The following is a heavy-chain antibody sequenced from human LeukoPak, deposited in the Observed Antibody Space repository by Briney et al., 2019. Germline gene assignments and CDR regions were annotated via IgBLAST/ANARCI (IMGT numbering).Heavy chain of an antibody. Sequence: GGSLRLSCAASGFTFSSYWMSWVRQAPGKGLEWVAYIKQDGSEKYYVDSVKGRFTISRDNAKNSLYLQMNSLRAEDTAVYYCARVGIGYYFDYWGQGTLVTVSS. CDR3: ARVGIGYYFDY. CDR1: GFTFSSYW. J-gene: IGHJ4*02. D-gene: IGHD1-26*01. V-gene: IGHV3-7*01. CDR2: IKQDGSEK.